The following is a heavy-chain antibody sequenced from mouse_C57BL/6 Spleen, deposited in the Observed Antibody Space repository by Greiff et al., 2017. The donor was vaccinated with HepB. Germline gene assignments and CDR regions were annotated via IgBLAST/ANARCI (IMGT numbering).Heavy chain of an antibody. V-gene: IGHV1-69*01. CDR1: GYTFTSYW. CDR2: IDPSDSYT. CDR3: ARSEEEAFDY. Sequence: VQLQQSGAELVMPGASVKLSCKASGYTFTSYWMHWVKQRPGQGLEWIGEIDPSDSYTNYNQKFKGKSTLTVDKSSSTAYMQLSSLTSEDSAVYYCARSEEEAFDYWGQGTTLTVSS. J-gene: IGHJ2*01.